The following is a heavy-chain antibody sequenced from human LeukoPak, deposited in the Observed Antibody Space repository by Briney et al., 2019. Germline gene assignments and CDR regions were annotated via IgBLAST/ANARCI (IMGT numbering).Heavy chain of an antibody. V-gene: IGHV3-7*01. D-gene: IGHD6-19*01. Sequence: GGSLRLSCVASGFTYSNYWMSWVRQAPGKGLEWVANIKQDGSQIYFVDSMKGRFTISRDNGKNSLYLQMNSLRAEDTAVYHCARIGYSSSSFDYWGQGTLVTVSS. CDR1: GFTYSNYW. CDR3: ARIGYSSSSFDY. J-gene: IGHJ4*02. CDR2: IKQDGSQI.